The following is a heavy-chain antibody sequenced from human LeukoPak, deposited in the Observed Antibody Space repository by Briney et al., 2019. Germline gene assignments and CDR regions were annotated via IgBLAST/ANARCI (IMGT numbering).Heavy chain of an antibody. CDR1: GFTFSSYS. D-gene: IGHD6-19*01. CDR2: ISSSSSYI. Sequence: GGSLRLSCAASGFTFSSYSMNWVRQAPGKGLEWVSSISSSSSYIYYADSLKGRFTISRDNAKNSLYLQMNSLRAEDTAVYYCAREALTIAVAGTGFDYWGQGTLVTVSS. V-gene: IGHV3-21*01. CDR3: AREALTIAVAGTGFDY. J-gene: IGHJ4*02.